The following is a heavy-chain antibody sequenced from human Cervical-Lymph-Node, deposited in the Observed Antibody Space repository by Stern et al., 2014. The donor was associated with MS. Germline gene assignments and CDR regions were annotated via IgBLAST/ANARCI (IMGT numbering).Heavy chain of an antibody. D-gene: IGHD3-22*01. CDR2: ISSSGSTI. J-gene: IGHJ4*02. V-gene: IGHV3-11*01. Sequence: VQLVESGGGLVKPGGSLRLSCAASGFTFSYYYMSWILQAPGTGLVWVSYISSSGSTIYYADSVKGRFTISRDNAKNSLYLQMNSLRAEDTAVYYCARDYYDSSGPDYWGQGTLVTVSS. CDR3: ARDYYDSSGPDY. CDR1: GFTFSYYY.